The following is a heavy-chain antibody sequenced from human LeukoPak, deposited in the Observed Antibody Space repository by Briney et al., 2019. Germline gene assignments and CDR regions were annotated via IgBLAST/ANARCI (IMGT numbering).Heavy chain of an antibody. D-gene: IGHD4-17*01. CDR2: ISWNSGSI. J-gene: IGHJ4*02. Sequence: HPGRSLRLSCAASGFTFDDYAMHWVRQAPGKGLEWVSGISWNSGSISYADSVKGRFTISRDNAKNSLYLQMNSLRAEDTALYYCAPYGDIFDYWGQGTLVTVSS. CDR1: GFTFDDYA. CDR3: APYGDIFDY. V-gene: IGHV3-9*01.